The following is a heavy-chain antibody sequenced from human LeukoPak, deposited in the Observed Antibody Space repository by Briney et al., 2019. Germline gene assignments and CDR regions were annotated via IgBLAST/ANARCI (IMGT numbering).Heavy chain of an antibody. Sequence: PSETLSLTCDVSGVSFSTYYWSWLRQSPEKGLEWIGEVNHSGYTNLNPSLKSRVTISVDTSKNQFSLKLSSVTAADTAIYYCARQLYGSDYWGQGTLVTVSS. J-gene: IGHJ4*02. CDR2: VNHSGYT. CDR3: ARQLYGSDY. D-gene: IGHD4-17*01. V-gene: IGHV4-34*01. CDR1: GVSFSTYY.